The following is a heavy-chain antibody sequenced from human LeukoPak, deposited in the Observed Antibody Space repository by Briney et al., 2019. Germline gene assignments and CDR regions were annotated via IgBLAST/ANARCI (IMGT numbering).Heavy chain of an antibody. CDR3: ARDRVVSGRFGEVAS. J-gene: IGHJ5*01. CDR2: ISSSSTYI. CDR1: GLTLSSYS. Sequence: GGSLRLSCAASGLTLSSYSMNWVRQAPGKGLEWVSFISSSSTYIYYADSVKGRFTISRDDAKNSLYLQMSSLRADDTAVYYCARDRVVSGRFGEVASWGQGTLVTVSS. V-gene: IGHV3-21*01. D-gene: IGHD3-10*01.